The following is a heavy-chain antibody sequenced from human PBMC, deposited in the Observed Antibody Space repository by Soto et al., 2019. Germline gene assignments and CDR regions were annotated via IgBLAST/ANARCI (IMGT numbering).Heavy chain of an antibody. J-gene: IGHJ4*02. CDR2: VYYSGST. Sequence: SETLSLTCAVSGGSISSGGYPWSWIRQPPGKGLEWIGYVYYSGSTNYNPSLKSRVTISLDTSVNQFSLKLTSVTAADTAVYYCARGGSSYHYWGQGTLVTVPQ. CDR1: GGSISSGGYP. V-gene: IGHV4-61*08. D-gene: IGHD1-26*01. CDR3: ARGGSSYHY.